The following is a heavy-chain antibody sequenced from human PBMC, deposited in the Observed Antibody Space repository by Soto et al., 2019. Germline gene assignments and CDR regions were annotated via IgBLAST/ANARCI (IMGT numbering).Heavy chain of an antibody. D-gene: IGHD1-26*01. CDR1: GFTFSYYW. CDR3: ATVTAPPRKYRGSYYS. V-gene: IGHV3-7*03. Sequence: PGWSLRLSCAASGFTFSYYWMTWVRQAPGKGLEWVANINPDGSETFYADSLKGRLTISRDNSKNSLSLHMDSLRVEDTAVYYCATVTAPPRKYRGSYYSWGQGTLVTVSS. J-gene: IGHJ4*02. CDR2: INPDGSET.